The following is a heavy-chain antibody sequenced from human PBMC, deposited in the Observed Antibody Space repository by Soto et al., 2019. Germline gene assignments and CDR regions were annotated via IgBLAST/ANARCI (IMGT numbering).Heavy chain of an antibody. D-gene: IGHD6-6*01. CDR2: ISSSSSTI. J-gene: IGHJ6*02. V-gene: IGHV3-48*02. CDR3: ARPEYSSSSYGMDV. CDR1: GRTYITDV. Sequence: GGAQSRTAAGSGRTYITDVIVSVSQAPGKGLEWVSYISSSSSTIYYADSVKGRFTISRDNAKNSLYLQMNSLRDEDTAVYYCARPEYSSSSYGMDVWGQGTSVTVSS.